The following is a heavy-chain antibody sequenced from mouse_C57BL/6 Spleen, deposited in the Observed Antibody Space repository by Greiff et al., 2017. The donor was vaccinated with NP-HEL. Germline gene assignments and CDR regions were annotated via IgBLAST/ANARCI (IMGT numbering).Heavy chain of an antibody. V-gene: IGHV1-55*01. CDR2: IYPGSGST. CDR1: GYTFTSYW. D-gene: IGHD2-5*01. J-gene: IGHJ4*01. CDR3: ATDYSNFLAMDY. Sequence: QVQLQQPGAELVKPGASVKMSCKASGYTFTSYWITWVKQRPGQGLEWIGDIYPGSGSTNYNEKFKSKATLTVDTSSSTAYMQLSSLTSEDSAVYYCATDYSNFLAMDYWGQGTSVTVSS.